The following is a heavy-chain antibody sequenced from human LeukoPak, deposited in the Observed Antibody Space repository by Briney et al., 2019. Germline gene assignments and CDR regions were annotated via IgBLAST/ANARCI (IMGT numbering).Heavy chain of an antibody. CDR1: GFTVSSYY. V-gene: IGHV3-66*01. CDR2: IYSGGST. Sequence: AGGSLRLSCAASGFTVSSYYMSWVRQAPGKGLEWVSVIYSGGSTYYADSVKGRFTISRDNSKNTLYLQMNSLRAEDTAVYYCARSFVVVPDYYYYYYMDVWGKGTTVTVSS. D-gene: IGHD2-2*01. CDR3: ARSFVVVPDYYYYYYMDV. J-gene: IGHJ6*03.